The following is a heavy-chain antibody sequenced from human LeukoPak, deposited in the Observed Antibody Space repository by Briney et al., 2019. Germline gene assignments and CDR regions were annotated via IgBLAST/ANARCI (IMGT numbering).Heavy chain of an antibody. CDR3: AKSRPTMDTE. CDR2: ISYDGSNK. D-gene: IGHD3-10*01. V-gene: IGHV3-30*18. J-gene: IGHJ4*02. CDR1: GFTFSSYG. Sequence: PGGFLRLSCAASGFTFSSYGMHWVRQAPGKGLEWVAVISYDGSNKYYADSVKGRFTISRDNSKNTLYLQMNSLRAEDTAVYYCAKSRPTMDTEWGQGTLVTVSS.